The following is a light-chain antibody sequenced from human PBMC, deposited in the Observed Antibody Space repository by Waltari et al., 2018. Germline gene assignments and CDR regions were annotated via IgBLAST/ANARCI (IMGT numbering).Light chain of an antibody. Sequence: DIQMTQAPSTLSPSVGDRVTITCRASQSIATWLAWYQQKPGKAPNLLIYEASSLGSGVPSRFSGSGSGTEFTLTSSSLQPDDFSTYYCQPYNSYPWTFGQGTKVEIK. J-gene: IGKJ1*01. CDR3: QPYNSYPWT. CDR1: QSIATW. CDR2: EAS. V-gene: IGKV1-5*03.